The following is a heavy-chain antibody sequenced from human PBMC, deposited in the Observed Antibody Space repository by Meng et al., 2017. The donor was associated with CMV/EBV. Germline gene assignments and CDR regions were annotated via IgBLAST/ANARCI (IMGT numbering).Heavy chain of an antibody. CDR1: GFTFSSYE. J-gene: IGHJ6*02. Sequence: GESLKISCAASGFTFSSYEMNWVRQAPGKGLEWVSYISSSGSTIHYADSVKGRFTISRDNAKNSLYLQMNSLRAEDTAVYYCARGGKQLVLVPVYYYYGMDVWGQGTTVTVSS. D-gene: IGHD6-13*01. CDR3: ARGGKQLVLVPVYYYYGMDV. V-gene: IGHV3-48*03. CDR2: ISSSGSTI.